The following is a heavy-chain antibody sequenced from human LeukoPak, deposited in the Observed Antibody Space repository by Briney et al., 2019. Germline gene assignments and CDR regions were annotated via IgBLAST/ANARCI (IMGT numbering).Heavy chain of an antibody. J-gene: IGHJ4*02. D-gene: IGHD4-23*01. Sequence: PSETLSLTCTVSGGSISSGGYYWSWIRQHPGKGLEWIGYIYYSGSTYYNPSLKSRVTISVDTSKNQFSLKLSSVTAADTAVYYCARWTYGGRYFDYWGQGTLVTVSS. CDR3: ARWTYGGRYFDY. V-gene: IGHV4-31*03. CDR1: GGSISSGGYY. CDR2: IYYSGST.